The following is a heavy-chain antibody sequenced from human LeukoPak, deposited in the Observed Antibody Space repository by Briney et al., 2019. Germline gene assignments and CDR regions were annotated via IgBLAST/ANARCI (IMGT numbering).Heavy chain of an antibody. Sequence: GGCLRLSCAASGFTFSSYWMSWVRQAPGKGLEWVANIKQDGSEKYYVDSVKGRFTISRDNAKNSLYLQMNSLRAEDTAVYYCARQAPYSSSWGGSYYYYYGMDVWGQGTTVTVSS. J-gene: IGHJ6*02. CDR1: GFTFSSYW. CDR2: IKQDGSEK. CDR3: ARQAPYSSSWGGSYYYYYGMDV. D-gene: IGHD6-13*01. V-gene: IGHV3-7*01.